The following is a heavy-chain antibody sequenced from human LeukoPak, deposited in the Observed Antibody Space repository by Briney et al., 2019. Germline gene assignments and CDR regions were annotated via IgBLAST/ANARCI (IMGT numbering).Heavy chain of an antibody. D-gene: IGHD6-13*01. CDR3: ARFTKDSSSSSGYYFDY. V-gene: IGHV4-39*07. J-gene: IGHJ4*02. CDR2: IYTSGST. CDR1: GGSISSSSYY. Sequence: SETLSLTCTVSGGSISSSSYYWGWIRQPPGKGLEWIGSIYTSGSTSYNPSLRSRLTMSVDTSKNQFSLNLSSVTAADTAVYYCARFTKDSSSSSGYYFDYWGQGTLVTVSS.